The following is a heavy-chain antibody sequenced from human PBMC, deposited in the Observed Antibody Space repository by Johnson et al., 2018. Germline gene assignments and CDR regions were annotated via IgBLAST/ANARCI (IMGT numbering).Heavy chain of an antibody. CDR1: GFTFSNHW. CDR3: VRNCGAFDF. D-gene: IGHD2-21*01. CDR2: IKQDGSDK. V-gene: IGHV3-7*01. J-gene: IGHJ3*01. Sequence: EVQLLETGGGLVQPGGSLRLSCEASGFTFSNHWMSWVRQAPGKGLEWVANIKQDGSDKKYVDFVKGRFTISRDNAQNSLYLQMNSLRVEDTAVYYCVRNCGAFDFWGQGTRVTVSS.